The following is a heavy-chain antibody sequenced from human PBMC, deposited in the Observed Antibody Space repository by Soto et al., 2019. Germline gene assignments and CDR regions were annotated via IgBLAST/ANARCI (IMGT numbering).Heavy chain of an antibody. V-gene: IGHV2-5*02. CDR1: GFSLNTSGVG. CDR3: ARRLARGYYDVLSGYYRGSGFDY. D-gene: IGHD3-9*01. J-gene: IGHJ4*02. Sequence: QITLKESGPTLVKPTQTLTLTCTFSGFSLNTSGVGVGWIRQPPGKALEWLALIYWDDDKLYSPSLKTRLTITKDTSTNQVVLTMTNMDPVDTATYYCARRLARGYYDVLSGYYRGSGFDYWGQGTLVTVSS. CDR2: IYWDDDK.